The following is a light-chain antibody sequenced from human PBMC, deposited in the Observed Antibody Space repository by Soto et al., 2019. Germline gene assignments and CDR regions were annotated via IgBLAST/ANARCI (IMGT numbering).Light chain of an antibody. CDR2: ATS. CDR3: QQSYTAPFT. V-gene: IGKV1-39*01. Sequence: DVQMTQSPSSLSASVGDRVIITCRASQNVSRYLNWYHQNPGKAPNLLIYATSSLQSGVPSRFSGSGSGTDYTLIISSLQPEDFATYYCQQSYTAPFTFGPGTKVDIK. CDR1: QNVSRY. J-gene: IGKJ3*01.